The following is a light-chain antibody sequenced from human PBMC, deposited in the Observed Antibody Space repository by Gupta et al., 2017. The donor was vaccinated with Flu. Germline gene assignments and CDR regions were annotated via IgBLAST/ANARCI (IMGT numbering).Light chain of an antibody. J-gene: IGKJ3*01. V-gene: IGKV3-20*01. CDR1: RTISGGY. Sequence: EIVLTQSPGTLALSPGEGATPSCETSRTISGGYVAWYQQKPGQSPRLLIYRAYYRVSGIPDRFSGDGSGTHFTLTITRLDPEDFAVYYCQQYGYSPFTFGHGTRVDIK. CDR3: QQYGYSPFT. CDR2: RAY.